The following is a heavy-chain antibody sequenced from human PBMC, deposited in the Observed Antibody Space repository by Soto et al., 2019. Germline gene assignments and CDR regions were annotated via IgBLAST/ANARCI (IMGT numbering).Heavy chain of an antibody. Sequence: EVQVLESGGGLVQPGGSLRLSCAASGFTFSSYAMSWVRQAPGKGLEWVSAISGSGGSTYYADSVKGRFTISRDNSKNTLYLQMNSLRAEDTAVYYCAKFPTHYGDYGYFDYWGQGTLVTVSS. D-gene: IGHD4-17*01. CDR1: GFTFSSYA. CDR3: AKFPTHYGDYGYFDY. V-gene: IGHV3-23*01. CDR2: ISGSGGST. J-gene: IGHJ4*02.